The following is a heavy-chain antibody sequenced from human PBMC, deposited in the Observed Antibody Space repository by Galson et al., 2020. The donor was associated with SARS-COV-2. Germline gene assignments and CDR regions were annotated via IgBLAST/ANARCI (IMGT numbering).Heavy chain of an antibody. D-gene: IGHD3-10*01. J-gene: IGHJ3*02. CDR2: IWYDGSNK. CDR1: GFTFSTYG. Sequence: TGGSLRLSCEASGFTFSTYGMDWVRQAPGKGLEWVAVIWYDGSNKYYADSVQGRFTISRDNSKNTLYLQMNSLRADDTAVYYCARGSRSNALGIWGQGTMVTVSS. CDR3: ARGSRSNALGI. V-gene: IGHV3-33*01.